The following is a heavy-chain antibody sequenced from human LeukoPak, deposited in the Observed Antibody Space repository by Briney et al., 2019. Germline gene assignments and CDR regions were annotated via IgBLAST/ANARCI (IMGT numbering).Heavy chain of an antibody. CDR2: INPNSGGT. Sequence: ASVKVSCKASGYXFTGYYMHWVRQAPGQGLEWMGWINPNSGGTNYAQKFQGRVTMTRDTSISTAYMELSRLRSDDTAVYYCARDRIVLHEDAFDIWGQGTMVTVSS. CDR1: GYXFTGYY. V-gene: IGHV1-2*02. CDR3: ARDRIVLHEDAFDI. D-gene: IGHD1-26*01. J-gene: IGHJ3*02.